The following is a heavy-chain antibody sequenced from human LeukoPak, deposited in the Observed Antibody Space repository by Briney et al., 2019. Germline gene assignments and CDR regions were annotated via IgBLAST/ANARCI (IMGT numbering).Heavy chain of an antibody. D-gene: IGHD3-9*01. CDR1: GITLSNYG. J-gene: IGHJ4*02. CDR3: AKHYDILSGYILDDY. Sequence: PGGSLRLSCAVSGITLSNYGMSWVRQAPGKGLEWVAGISGSGGSTNYADSVKGRFTISRDNPKNTLFLQMNSLRAEDTAVYYCAKHYDILSGYILDDYWGQGTLVTVSS. V-gene: IGHV3-23*01. CDR2: ISGSGGST.